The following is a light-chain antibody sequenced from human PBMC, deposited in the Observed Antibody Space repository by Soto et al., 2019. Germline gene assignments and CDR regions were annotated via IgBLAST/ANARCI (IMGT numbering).Light chain of an antibody. CDR2: EGS. Sequence: QSALPQPASVSGSPGQSTTISCTGTSSDVGSYNLVSWYQQHPGKAPILMIYEGSKRPSGVSNRFSGSNSGNTAFLTISGLQAEDEADYYCCSDAGSSTYVFGAGTKVTVL. CDR1: SSDVGSYNL. J-gene: IGLJ1*01. CDR3: CSDAGSSTYV. V-gene: IGLV2-23*01.